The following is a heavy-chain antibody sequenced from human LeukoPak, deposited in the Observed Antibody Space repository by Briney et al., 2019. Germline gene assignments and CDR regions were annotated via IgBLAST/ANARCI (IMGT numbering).Heavy chain of an antibody. D-gene: IGHD3-22*01. CDR1: GGTFSSYA. J-gene: IGHJ3*02. Sequence: SVKVSCKASGGTFSSYAISWVRQAPGQGLEWMGGIIPIFGTANYAQKFQGRVTITADESTSTAYMELSSLRSEDTAVYYCARGGPDSSGYQDAFDIWGQGTMVTVSS. V-gene: IGHV1-69*13. CDR2: IIPIFGTA. CDR3: ARGGPDSSGYQDAFDI.